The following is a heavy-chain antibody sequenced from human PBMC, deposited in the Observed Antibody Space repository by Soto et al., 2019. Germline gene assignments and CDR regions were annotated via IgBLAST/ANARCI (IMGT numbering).Heavy chain of an antibody. V-gene: IGHV3-30-3*01. Sequence: QPGGSLRLSCAASGFTFSSYAMHWVRQAPGKGLEWVAVISYDGSNKYYADSVKGRFTISRDNSKNTLYLQMNSLRAEDTAVYYCARGFLIWGQGTMVTVSS. CDR2: ISYDGSNK. CDR3: ARGFLI. CDR1: GFTFSSYA. J-gene: IGHJ3*02.